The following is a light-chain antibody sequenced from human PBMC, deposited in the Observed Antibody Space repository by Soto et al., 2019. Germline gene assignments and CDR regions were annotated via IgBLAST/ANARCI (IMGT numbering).Light chain of an antibody. CDR1: QAVNTR. J-gene: IGKJ1*01. V-gene: IGKV3D-11*03. CDR2: LAS. Sequence: EILLTQSPATLSAFPGDSVTLSCRASQAVNTRLAWYQHKPGQAPRLLIYLASNRAAGVPARFSGSGSGTDFTLTISEVEPEEWAVDDGHQRQSWPRTFGQGTKVDIK. CDR3: HQRQSWPRT.